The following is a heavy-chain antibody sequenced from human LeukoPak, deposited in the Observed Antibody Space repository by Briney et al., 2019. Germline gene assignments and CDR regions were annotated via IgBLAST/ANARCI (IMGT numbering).Heavy chain of an antibody. CDR2: ISSRGSTI. CDR1: GFTFSSYE. Sequence: GGSLRLSCAASGFTFSSYEMNWVRQAPGKGLEWVSYISSRGSTIYYADSVKGRFTISRDNAKNSLYLQMNSLRAEDTAVYYCARPSPLTDAFDIWGQGTMVTVSS. J-gene: IGHJ3*02. V-gene: IGHV3-48*03. CDR3: ARPSPLTDAFDI.